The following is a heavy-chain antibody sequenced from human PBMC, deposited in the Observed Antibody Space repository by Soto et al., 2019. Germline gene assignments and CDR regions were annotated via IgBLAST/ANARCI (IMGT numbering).Heavy chain of an antibody. Sequence: QVQLVQSGAEVKKPGSSVKVSCKASGGTFSSYAISWVRQAPGQGLEWMGGIIPIFGTANYAQKFQGRVTITADEATSTAYMELSSLRSEDTAVYYCARVPVINTRPGKGGYWDSNLWGRGTLVTVSS. CDR1: GGTFSSYA. D-gene: IGHD1-26*01. CDR2: IIPIFGTA. CDR3: ARVPVINTRPGKGGYWDSNL. J-gene: IGHJ2*01. V-gene: IGHV1-69*12.